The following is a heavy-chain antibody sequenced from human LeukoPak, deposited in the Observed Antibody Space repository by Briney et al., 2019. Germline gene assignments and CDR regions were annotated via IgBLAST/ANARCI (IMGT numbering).Heavy chain of an antibody. CDR2: IRYDGNEK. V-gene: IGHV3-30*02. CDR3: AKDRSSSTYYFDY. D-gene: IGHD6-13*01. J-gene: IGHJ4*02. Sequence: GGSLRLSCAASGFTFSRYGMHWVRQAPGKGLEWVAFIRYDGNEKYYGDSVKGRFTISRDNSKNTLYLQMNSLRAEDTAVYYCAKDRSSSTYYFDYWGQGTLVTVSS. CDR1: GFTFSRYG.